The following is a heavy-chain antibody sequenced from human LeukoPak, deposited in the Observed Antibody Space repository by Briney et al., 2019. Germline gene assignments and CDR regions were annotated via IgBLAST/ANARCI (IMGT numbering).Heavy chain of an antibody. J-gene: IGHJ4*02. V-gene: IGHV1-46*01. CDR2: INPSGGST. Sequence: ASVKVSCKASGYTFTSYDINWVRQATGQGLEWMGIINPSGGSTSYAQKFQGRVTMTRDTSTSTVYMELSSLRSEDTAVYYCARSSPVTLDYWGQGTLVTVSS. CDR3: ARSSPVTLDY. CDR1: GYTFTSYD. D-gene: IGHD4-11*01.